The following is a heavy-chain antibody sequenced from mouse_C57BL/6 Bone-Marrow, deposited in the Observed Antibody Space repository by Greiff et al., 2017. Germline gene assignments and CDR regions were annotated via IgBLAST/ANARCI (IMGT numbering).Heavy chain of an antibody. CDR3: ARDAGKYAMDY. CDR1: GFTFSDYG. J-gene: IGHJ4*01. Sequence: EVQGVESGGGLVKPGGSLKLSCAASGFTFSDYGMHWVRQAPEKGLEWVAYISSGSSTIYYADTVKGRFTISRDNAKNTLFLQMTSLRSEDTAMYYCARDAGKYAMDYWGQGTSVTVSS. V-gene: IGHV5-17*01. D-gene: IGHD4-1*01. CDR2: ISSGSSTI.